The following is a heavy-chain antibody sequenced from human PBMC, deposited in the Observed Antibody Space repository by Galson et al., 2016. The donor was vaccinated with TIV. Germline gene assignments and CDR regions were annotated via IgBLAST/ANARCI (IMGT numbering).Heavy chain of an antibody. CDR3: ARERRHCGNECFLYYYYGMDV. Sequence: SLRLSCAASGFPVNDNYMTWVRRAPGKGLEWVSIVHTGGNTNYADSVKGRFTISRDNSKNTVYLQMSRLSAEDPAVYYFARERRHCGNECFLYYYYGMDVWGQGTTVTVSS. CDR2: VHTGGNT. V-gene: IGHV3-66*02. J-gene: IGHJ6*02. CDR1: GFPVNDNY. D-gene: IGHD4-23*01.